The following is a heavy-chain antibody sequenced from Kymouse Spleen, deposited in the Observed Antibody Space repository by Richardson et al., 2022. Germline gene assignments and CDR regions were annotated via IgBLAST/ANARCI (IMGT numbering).Heavy chain of an antibody. Sequence: QVQLVESGGGVVQPGRSLRLSCAASGFTFSSYGMHWVRQAPGKGLEWVAVIWYDGSNKYYADSVKGRFTISRDNSKNTLYLQMNSLRAEDTAVYYCARTGWNYAFDIWGQGTMVTVSS. CDR1: GFTFSSYG. CDR2: IWYDGSNK. J-gene: IGHJ3*02. CDR3: ARTGWNYAFDI. D-gene: IGHD1-7*01. V-gene: IGHV3-33*01.